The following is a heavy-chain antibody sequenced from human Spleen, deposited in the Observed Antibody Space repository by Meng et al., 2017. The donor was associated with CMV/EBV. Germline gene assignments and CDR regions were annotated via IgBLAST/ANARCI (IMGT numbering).Heavy chain of an antibody. CDR2: INLDGSEK. Sequence: GESLKISCAASGFTVSSNYMSWVRQAPGKGLEWVANINLDGSEKYYVDSVKGRFTISRDNAENSLYLQMNSLRAEDTAVYYCARFPGRYCTRASCPQYYYYGLDAWGQGTTVTVSS. V-gene: IGHV3-7*01. CDR1: GFTVSSNY. J-gene: IGHJ6*02. CDR3: ARFPGRYCTRASCPQYYYYGLDA. D-gene: IGHD2-2*01.